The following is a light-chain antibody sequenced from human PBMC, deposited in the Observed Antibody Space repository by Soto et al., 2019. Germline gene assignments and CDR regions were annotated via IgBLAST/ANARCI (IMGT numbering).Light chain of an antibody. V-gene: IGKV1-9*01. Sequence: DIQLTQSPSFLSASVGDRVTITCRASQAISSYLAWYQQKPGKAPKLLIYAASTLESGVPSRFSGNGSGTEFTLTITSLQPEDFATYFCQQLHSDPFTFGPGTKVDI. CDR1: QAISSY. CDR3: QQLHSDPFT. CDR2: AAS. J-gene: IGKJ3*01.